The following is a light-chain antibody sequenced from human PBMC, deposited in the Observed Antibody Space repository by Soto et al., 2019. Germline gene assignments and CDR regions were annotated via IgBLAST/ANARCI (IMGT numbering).Light chain of an antibody. V-gene: IGKV3-20*01. CDR2: GAS. Sequence: EIVFTQSPGTLSLSPGERATLSCRASQSVSSSYLAWYQQKPGQAPRPLIYGASSRAIGIPDRFSGSGSGTDFTLTISRLEPEHFAVYYCQQYGRSPWTFGQGTKVDIK. CDR1: QSVSSSY. J-gene: IGKJ1*01. CDR3: QQYGRSPWT.